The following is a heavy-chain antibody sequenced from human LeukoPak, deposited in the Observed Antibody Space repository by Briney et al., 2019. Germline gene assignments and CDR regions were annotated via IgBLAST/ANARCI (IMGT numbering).Heavy chain of an antibody. CDR1: GYTFTGYY. CDR3: ARVGRTIRAFDI. D-gene: IGHD2-2*01. Sequence: ASVKVSCKAAGYTFTGYYMHWVRQAPGQGLEWMGWINPNSGGTNYAQKFQGWDTMTRDTSIRTAYMELSRLRSDDTAVYYCARVGRTIRAFDIWGQGTMVTVSS. V-gene: IGHV1-2*04. J-gene: IGHJ3*02. CDR2: INPNSGGT.